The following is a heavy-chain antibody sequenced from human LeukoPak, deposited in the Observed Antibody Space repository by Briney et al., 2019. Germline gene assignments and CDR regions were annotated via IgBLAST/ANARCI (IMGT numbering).Heavy chain of an antibody. Sequence: GGSLRLSCAASGFTFSSHWMHWVRQAPGKGLVWVSRIDSDGSSTTYADSVKGRFTISRDNAKNTLYLQMNSLRAEDTAVYYCARDGREFGDLFDYWGQGTLVTVSS. D-gene: IGHD3-10*01. J-gene: IGHJ4*02. CDR3: ARDGREFGDLFDY. V-gene: IGHV3-74*03. CDR1: GFTFSSHW. CDR2: IDSDGSST.